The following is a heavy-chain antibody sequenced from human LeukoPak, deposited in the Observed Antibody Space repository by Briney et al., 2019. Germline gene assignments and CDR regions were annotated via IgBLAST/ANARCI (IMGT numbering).Heavy chain of an antibody. V-gene: IGHV4-39*01. CDR2: IYYSGST. J-gene: IGHJ4*02. CDR1: GASVSGSAYY. D-gene: IGHD1-26*01. Sequence: SETLSLTCTVSGASVSGSAYYWGWIRQPPGKGLEWIGNIYYSGSTYYDESLESRVTISIDTSKNQFSLKLNSVTAADTAMYYCAKSGGYGLIDYWGQGTLVTVSS. CDR3: AKSGGYGLIDY.